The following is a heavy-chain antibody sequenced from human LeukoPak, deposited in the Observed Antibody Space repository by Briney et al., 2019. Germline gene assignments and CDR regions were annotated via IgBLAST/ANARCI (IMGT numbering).Heavy chain of an antibody. D-gene: IGHD1-14*01. V-gene: IGHV4-59*01. CDR2: IYYSGST. CDR3: ARDRNLYYFDY. Sequence: SETLSLTCIVSGGSISSYYWSWIRQPPGKGLEWIGYIYYSGSTNYNPSLKSRVTISVDTSKNQFSLKLSSVTAADTAVYYCARDRNLYYFDYWGQGTLVTVSS. J-gene: IGHJ4*02. CDR1: GGSISSYY.